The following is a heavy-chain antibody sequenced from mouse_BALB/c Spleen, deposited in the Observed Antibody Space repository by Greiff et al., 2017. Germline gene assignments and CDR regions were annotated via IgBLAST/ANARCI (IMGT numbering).Heavy chain of an antibody. D-gene: IGHD1-1*01. V-gene: IGHV1-4*02. CDR2: INPSSGYT. CDR3: ARILVITTVVATSYYFDY. CDR1: GYTFTSYT. Sequence: QVQLKESAAELARPGASVKMSCKASGYTFTSYTMHWVKQRPGQGLEWIGYINPSSGYTEYNQKFKDKTTLTADKSSSTAYMQLSSLTSEDSAVYYCARILVITTVVATSYYFDYWGQGTTLTVSS. J-gene: IGHJ2*01.